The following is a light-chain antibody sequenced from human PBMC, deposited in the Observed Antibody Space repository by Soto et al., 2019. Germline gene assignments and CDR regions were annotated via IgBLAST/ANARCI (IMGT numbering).Light chain of an antibody. CDR2: DVS. CDR3: SSYTSSSTPWV. CDR1: SSDVGGYNS. Sequence: QSVLTQPASVSGSPGQSITISCTVTSSDVGGYNSVSWYQQHPGKAPKLMIYDVSNRPSGVSSRFSGSKSGNTASLTISGLQAEDEADYYCSSYTSSSTPWVFGGGTKVTVL. V-gene: IGLV2-14*01. J-gene: IGLJ2*01.